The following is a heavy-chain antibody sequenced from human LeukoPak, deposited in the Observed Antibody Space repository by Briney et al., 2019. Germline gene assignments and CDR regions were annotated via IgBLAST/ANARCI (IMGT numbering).Heavy chain of an antibody. CDR3: ARGWVEGYYYYGMDV. D-gene: IGHD3-16*01. J-gene: IGHJ6*02. Sequence: GGSLRLSCAASGFTVSSNYMSWVRQAPGKGLEWVSVIYSGGSTYYADSVKSRFTISRDNSKNTLYLQMNSLRAEDTAVYYCARGWVEGYYYYGMDVWGQGTTVTVSS. CDR1: GFTVSSNY. V-gene: IGHV3-53*01. CDR2: IYSGGST.